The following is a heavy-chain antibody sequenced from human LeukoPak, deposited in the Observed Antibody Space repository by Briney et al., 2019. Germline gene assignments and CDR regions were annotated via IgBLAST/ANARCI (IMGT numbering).Heavy chain of an antibody. D-gene: IGHD6-13*01. CDR2: ISWNSGRI. CDR3: AKDISGGGSWTYYFDY. CDR1: GFTFDDYA. J-gene: IGHJ4*02. V-gene: IGHV3-9*01. Sequence: GRSLRLSCAASGFTFDDYAMHWVRQAPGKGLEWVSGISWNSGRIGYADSVKGRFTISRDNANNSLYLQINSLRAEDTALYYCAKDISGGGSWTYYFDYWGQGTLVTVSS.